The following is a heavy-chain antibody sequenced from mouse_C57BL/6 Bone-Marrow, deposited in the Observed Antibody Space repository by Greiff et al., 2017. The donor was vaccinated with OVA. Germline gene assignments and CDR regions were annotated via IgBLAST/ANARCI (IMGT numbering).Heavy chain of an antibody. J-gene: IGHJ1*03. CDR3: ALTQYFDV. Sequence: VQLQQSGAELARPGASVKLSCKASGYTLTSYGISWVKQRTGQGLEWIGEIYPGSGNTNYNEKFKGKATLTEDKSSRAAYMELRSLTSEDSAVYVCALTQYFDVWGTGTTVTVSS. CDR1: GYTLTSYG. CDR2: IYPGSGNT. D-gene: IGHD4-1*01. V-gene: IGHV1-81*01.